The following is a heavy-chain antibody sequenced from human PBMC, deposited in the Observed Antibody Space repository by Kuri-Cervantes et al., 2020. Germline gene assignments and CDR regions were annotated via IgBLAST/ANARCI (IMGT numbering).Heavy chain of an antibody. V-gene: IGHV3-33*01. CDR2: IWYDGSNK. CDR1: GFTFSSYG. D-gene: IGHD2-2*02. J-gene: IGHJ6*02. Sequence: GESLKISCAASGFTFSSYGMHWVRQAPGKGLEWVAVIWYDGSNKYYADSVKGRFTISRDNSKNTLYLQMNSQRAEDTAVYYCARDEGGISLAIGMDVWGQGTTVTVSS. CDR3: ARDEGGISLAIGMDV.